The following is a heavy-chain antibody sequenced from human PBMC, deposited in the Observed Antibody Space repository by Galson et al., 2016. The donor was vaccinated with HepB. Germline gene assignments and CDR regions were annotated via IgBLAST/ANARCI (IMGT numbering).Heavy chain of an antibody. CDR3: ARRVDRRRDFDY. Sequence: SLRLSCAASGIIFSRYEMHWVRQAPGKGLEWVAVISHDGSNKYYADSVRGRFTISRDNSKSMLYLHMNSLRTEDTALYFCARRVDRRRDFDYWGQGTLVTVSS. CDR2: ISHDGSNK. J-gene: IGHJ4*02. V-gene: IGHV3-30-3*01. CDR1: GIIFSRYE.